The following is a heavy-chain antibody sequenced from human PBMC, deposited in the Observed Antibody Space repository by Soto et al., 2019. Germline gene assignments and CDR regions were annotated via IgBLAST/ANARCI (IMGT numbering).Heavy chain of an antibody. V-gene: IGHV3-23*01. D-gene: IGHD6-13*01. CDR2: ISGSGGST. Sequence: GGSLRLSCAASGFTFSSYAMSWVRQAPGKGLEWVSAISGSGGSTYYADSVKGRFTISRDNSKNTLYLQMNSLRAEDTAVYYCAKAGGPIPGYSSSWPLFDYWGQGTLVTVSS. J-gene: IGHJ4*02. CDR3: AKAGGPIPGYSSSWPLFDY. CDR1: GFTFSSYA.